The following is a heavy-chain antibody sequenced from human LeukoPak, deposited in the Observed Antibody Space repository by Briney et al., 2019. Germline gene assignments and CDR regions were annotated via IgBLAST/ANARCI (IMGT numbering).Heavy chain of an antibody. Sequence: GGSLRLSCAASGFSFNTYGMHWVRQGPGKGLEWVAVISYDGSNKWYADSVKGRFTISRDNSKNTLYLQINSLRAEDTAVYYCAREAYSSGYYASDYWGQGTLVTVSS. CDR2: ISYDGSNK. D-gene: IGHD3-22*01. CDR1: GFSFNTYG. J-gene: IGHJ4*02. CDR3: AREAYSSGYYASDY. V-gene: IGHV3-30*03.